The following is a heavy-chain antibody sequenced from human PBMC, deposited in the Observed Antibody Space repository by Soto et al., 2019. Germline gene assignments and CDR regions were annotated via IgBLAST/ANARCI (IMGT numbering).Heavy chain of an antibody. Sequence: SETLSLTCTVSSASISSSSYTWGWIRQPPGKGLEWIGSIYYSGTTYYNPSLNSRVTVSVDTSKNQFSLKVTSVSAADTAVYYCARLHGYCISSSCHGHYAMDVWGQGTTVT. V-gene: IGHV4-39*01. CDR2: IYYSGTT. J-gene: IGHJ6*02. D-gene: IGHD2-2*01. CDR1: SASISSSSYT. CDR3: ARLHGYCISSSCHGHYAMDV.